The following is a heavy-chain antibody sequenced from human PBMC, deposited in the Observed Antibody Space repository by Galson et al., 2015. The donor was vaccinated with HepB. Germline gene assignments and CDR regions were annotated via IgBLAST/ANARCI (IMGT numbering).Heavy chain of an antibody. CDR1: GYSFTSFL. CDR2: INPRDSDI. CDR3: AGSGEIGYSSSSVFDP. J-gene: IGHJ5*02. V-gene: IGHV5-51*03. D-gene: IGHD6-6*01. Sequence: QSGAEVKKPGESLKISCKGSGYSFTSFLIGWVRQRPGKGLEWMGIINPRDSDIRYNPSFQGQVTISSDNSITTAYLQWTSLKASDTAMYYCAGSGEIGYSSSSVFDPWGQGTLVTVSS.